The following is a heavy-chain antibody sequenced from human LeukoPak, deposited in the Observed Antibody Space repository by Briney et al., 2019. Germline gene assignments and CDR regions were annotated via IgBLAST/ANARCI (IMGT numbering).Heavy chain of an antibody. D-gene: IGHD3-3*01. CDR2: FDTEDDET. CDR3: AAKGKMEWEVGLHY. J-gene: IGHJ4*02. CDR1: GYRLTGLA. V-gene: IGHV1-24*01. Sequence: GASVKVSCKVSGYRLTGLAIHWVRQAPGKGLEWLGGFDTEDDETIYALKVQGRVTLTEDTSTDTAYMDLTSLRFEDTAIYYCAAKGKMEWEVGLHYWGQGTLLSVSS.